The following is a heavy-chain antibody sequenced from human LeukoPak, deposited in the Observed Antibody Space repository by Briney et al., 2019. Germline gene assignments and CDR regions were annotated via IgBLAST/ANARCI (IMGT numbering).Heavy chain of an antibody. D-gene: IGHD3-3*01. J-gene: IGHJ4*02. V-gene: IGHV3-23*01. CDR2: ISGSGGST. CDR3: AKARSGYSSYYFDY. Sequence: PGGSLRLSCAASGFTFSSYAMSWVRQAPGKGLEWVSAISGSGGSTYYADSVKGRFTTSRDNSKNTLYLQMNSLRAEDTAVYYCAKARSGYSSYYFDYWGQGTLVTVPS. CDR1: GFTFSSYA.